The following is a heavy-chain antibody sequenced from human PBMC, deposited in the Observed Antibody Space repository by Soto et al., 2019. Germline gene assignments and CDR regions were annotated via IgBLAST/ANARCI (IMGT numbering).Heavy chain of an antibody. J-gene: IGHJ2*01. CDR2: INIGGAI. CDR3: ARDRGDYNSSWFWDTSH. Sequence: QVQLQESGPGLVKPSETLSLTCSVSGASISSHNWVWIRQPAGKGPEWVGRINIGGAINYSPSLKTRVTMSIDTSKNQCPLHLRSVTAADTAMYFCARDRGDYNSSWFWDTSHWGPATLVSVSP. V-gene: IGHV4-4*07. CDR1: GASISSHN. D-gene: IGHD3-22*01.